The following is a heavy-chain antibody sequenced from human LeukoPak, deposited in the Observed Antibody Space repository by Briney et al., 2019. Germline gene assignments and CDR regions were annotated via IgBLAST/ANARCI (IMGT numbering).Heavy chain of an antibody. CDR1: GFTFSSYW. Sequence: GGTLRLSCAASGFTFSSYWMSWVRQAPGKGQEWVANIKHDGSEKYYAESVKGRFTISRDNAKKSMFLQMNSLRPEAMAIYYCARDGDWRGDNCPPPLGYWGQGTLVTVSS. CDR2: IKHDGSEK. CDR3: ARDGDWRGDNCPPPLGY. J-gene: IGHJ4*02. V-gene: IGHV3-7*01. D-gene: IGHD1-1*01.